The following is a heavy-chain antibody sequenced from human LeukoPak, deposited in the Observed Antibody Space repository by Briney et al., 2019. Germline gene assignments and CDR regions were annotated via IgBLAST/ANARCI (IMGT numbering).Heavy chain of an antibody. V-gene: IGHV4-34*01. D-gene: IGHD6-19*01. CDR3: ARRLAAYSSGWTDY. CDR1: GGSFSGYY. J-gene: IGHJ4*02. CDR2: INYSGST. Sequence: SETLSLTCAVYGGSFSGYYWTWIRQPPGKGLEWIGEINYSGSTNYSPSLKNRVTISVDTSKIQFSLKLSSVTAADMAVYYCARRLAAYSSGWTDYWGQGTLVSVSS.